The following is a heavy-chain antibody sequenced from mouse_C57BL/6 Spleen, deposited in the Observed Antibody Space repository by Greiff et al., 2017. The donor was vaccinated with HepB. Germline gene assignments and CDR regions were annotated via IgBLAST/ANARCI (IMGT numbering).Heavy chain of an antibody. CDR1: GYTFTSYW. V-gene: IGHV1-69*01. J-gene: IGHJ3*01. CDR3: ARSGTRGWFDD. CDR2: IDPSDSYT. Sequence: QVQLQQPGAELVMPGASVKLSCKASGYTFTSYWMHWVKQRPGQGLEWIGEIDPSDSYTNYNQKFKGKTTLTVDKSSSTAYMQLSSLTSEDAAVYYCARSGTRGWFDDWGQGTLVTVSA. D-gene: IGHD4-1*01.